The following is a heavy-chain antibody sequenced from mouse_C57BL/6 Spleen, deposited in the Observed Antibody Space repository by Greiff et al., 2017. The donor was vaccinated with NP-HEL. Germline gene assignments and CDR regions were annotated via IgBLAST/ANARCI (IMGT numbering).Heavy chain of an antibody. V-gene: IGHV5-4*01. D-gene: IGHD2-4*01. Sequence: EVKVVESGGGLVKPGGSLKLSCAASGFTFSSYAMSWVRQTPEKRLEWVATISDGGSYTYYPDNVKGRFTISRDNAKNNLYLQMSHLKSEDTAMYYCARDGGLRLYFDVWGTGTTVTVSS. J-gene: IGHJ1*03. CDR1: GFTFSSYA. CDR2: ISDGGSYT. CDR3: ARDGGLRLYFDV.